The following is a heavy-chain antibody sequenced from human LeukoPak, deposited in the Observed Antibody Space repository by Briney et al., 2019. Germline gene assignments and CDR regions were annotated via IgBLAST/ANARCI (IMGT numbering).Heavy chain of an antibody. V-gene: IGHV3-30*18. J-gene: IGHJ4*02. CDR2: ISYDGSNK. D-gene: IGHD1-26*01. Sequence: GRSLRLSCAASGFTFSSYGMHWVRQAPGKGLEWVAVISYDGSNKYYADSVKGRFTISRDNSKNTLYLQMNSLRAEDTAVYYCAKDREWELRYYFDYWGQGTLVTVSS. CDR1: GFTFSSYG. CDR3: AKDREWELRYYFDY.